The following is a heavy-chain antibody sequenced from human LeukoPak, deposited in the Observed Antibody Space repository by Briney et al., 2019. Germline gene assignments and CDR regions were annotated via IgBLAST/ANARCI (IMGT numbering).Heavy chain of an antibody. V-gene: IGHV4-31*03. CDR3: ASGGNNDNWFDP. CDR1: GGSISSGGSY. J-gene: IGHJ5*02. Sequence: SETLSLTCTVSGGSISSGGSYWSWIRQHPGKGLEWIGYIYYSGSTYYNPSLKSRVTISVDTSKNQFSLKLSSVTAADTAVYYCASGGNNDNWFDPWGQGTLVTVSS. CDR2: IYYSGST. D-gene: IGHD4-23*01.